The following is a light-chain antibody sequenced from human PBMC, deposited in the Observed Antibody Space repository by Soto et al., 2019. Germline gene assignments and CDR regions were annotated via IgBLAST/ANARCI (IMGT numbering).Light chain of an antibody. Sequence: EIVMTQSPATLSVSPGGRATLSCRAVQSISDTLAWYQQKPGQAPRLLIYGASKRATGFPARFSGSGSGTDFTLTISSLEPEDFAVYYCQQRSNWPPFLTFGGGTKVDIK. V-gene: IGKV3-11*01. J-gene: IGKJ4*01. CDR3: QQRSNWPPFLT. CDR2: GAS. CDR1: QSISDT.